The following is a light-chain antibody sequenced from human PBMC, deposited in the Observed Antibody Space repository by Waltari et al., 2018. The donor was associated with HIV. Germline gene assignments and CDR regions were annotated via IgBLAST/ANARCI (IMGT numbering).Light chain of an antibody. CDR1: RSIAGN. Sequence: IVMTQPPATLSVSPEESATLSCRARRSIAGNLAWYQQQPGQAPRLLIYGASTRATGVPARFSGSGSETDFSLTISSLQSEDFAVYYCQQYGNSAPYTFGQGSKLEIK. CDR3: QQYGNSAPYT. V-gene: IGKV3-15*01. CDR2: GAS. J-gene: IGKJ2*01.